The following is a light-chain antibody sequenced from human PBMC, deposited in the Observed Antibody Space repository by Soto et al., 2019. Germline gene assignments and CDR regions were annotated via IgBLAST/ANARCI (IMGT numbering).Light chain of an antibody. CDR2: GNS. V-gene: IGLV1-40*01. Sequence: QSELTQPPSVSGAPGQRVTMSCTGSSSNIGAGYDVHWYQQLPGTAPKLLIYGNSNRPSGVPDRFSGSKSGTSASLAITGLQAEDEADYYCQSYDTSLSVVFGGGTKVTVL. CDR3: QSYDTSLSVV. J-gene: IGLJ2*01. CDR1: SSNIGAGYD.